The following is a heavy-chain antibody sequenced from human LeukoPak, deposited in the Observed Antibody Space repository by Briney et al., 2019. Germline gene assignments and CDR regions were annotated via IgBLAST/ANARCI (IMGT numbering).Heavy chain of an antibody. D-gene: IGHD5-12*01. Sequence: PSETLSLTCAVSGYSISSGYYWGWIRQPPGKGLEWIGSIYHSGSTYYNRSLKSRVTISVDTSKNQFSLKLSSVTAADTAVYYCARVSGYDRDRFDYWGQGTLVTVSS. CDR1: GYSISSGYY. CDR2: IYHSGST. V-gene: IGHV4-38-2*01. J-gene: IGHJ4*02. CDR3: ARVSGYDRDRFDY.